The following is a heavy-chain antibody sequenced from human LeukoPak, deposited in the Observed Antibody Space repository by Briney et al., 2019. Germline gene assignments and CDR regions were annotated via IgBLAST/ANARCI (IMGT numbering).Heavy chain of an antibody. Sequence: SVKVSFKASVGTFISYAISWVRQAPGQGLEWMGGMIPFFGTANYAQKFQGRVTITADESPSTAYMELSSLRSEDTAVYYCARDKIVGIAVAGTFFDYWGQGTLVTISS. CDR3: ARDKIVGIAVAGTFFDY. D-gene: IGHD6-19*01. CDR1: VGTFISYA. CDR2: MIPFFGTA. V-gene: IGHV1-69*01. J-gene: IGHJ4*02.